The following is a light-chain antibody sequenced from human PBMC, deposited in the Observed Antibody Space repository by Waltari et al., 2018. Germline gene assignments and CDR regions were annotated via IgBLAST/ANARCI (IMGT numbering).Light chain of an antibody. CDR3: QSYDSSLR. CDR2: GNS. CDR1: SSNIGAGYD. Sequence: QSVLTPPPSVSGAPGQRVTISCTGSSSNIGAGYDVHWYQQLPGTAPKLLIYGNSNRPSGVPDRFSGSKSGTSASLAITGLQAEDEADYYCQSYDSSLRFGGGTKLTVL. J-gene: IGLJ3*02. V-gene: IGLV1-40*01.